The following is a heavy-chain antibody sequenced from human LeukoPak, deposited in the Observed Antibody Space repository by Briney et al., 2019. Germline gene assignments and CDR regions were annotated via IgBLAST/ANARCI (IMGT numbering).Heavy chain of an antibody. CDR1: GGSMSSSNW. D-gene: IGHD3-10*01. CDR3: ARGGFSYYYGSGSYYAAFDI. Sequence: SGTLSLTCAVSGGSMSSSNWWSWVRQPPGKGLEWIGEIYHSGYTNYNPSLKSRVTISVDKSKNQFSLKLSSVTAADTAVYYCARGGFSYYYGSGSYYAAFDIWGQGTMVTVSS. V-gene: IGHV4-4*02. J-gene: IGHJ3*02. CDR2: IYHSGYT.